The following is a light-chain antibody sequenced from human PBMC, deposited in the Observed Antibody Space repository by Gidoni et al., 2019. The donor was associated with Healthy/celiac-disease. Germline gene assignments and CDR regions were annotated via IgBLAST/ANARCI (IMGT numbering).Light chain of an antibody. Sequence: SYELTQPPSVSVSPGQTASITCSGDKLGDKYAWWYQQKPGQSPVVVIYQNSKRPSGIPERFSGSNSGNTATLTISGTQAMDEADYYCQAWDNSIPIFGGGTKLTVL. CDR1: KLGDKY. J-gene: IGLJ2*01. CDR3: QAWDNSIPI. V-gene: IGLV3-1*01. CDR2: QNS.